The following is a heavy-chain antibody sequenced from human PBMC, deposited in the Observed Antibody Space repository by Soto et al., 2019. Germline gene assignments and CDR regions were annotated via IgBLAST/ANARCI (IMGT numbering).Heavy chain of an antibody. J-gene: IGHJ4*02. V-gene: IGHV2-5*01. CDR1: GFSLTTTGVG. D-gene: IGHD3-22*01. CDR2: VYWNDER. Sequence: QIALQESGPTVVKPTQTLTLTCTFSGFSLTTTGVGVGWIRHAPGKALEWLAMVYWNDERRYSPSPKSRLTITQETSKNQVVLTMTYMDPVDTATYFCAHYDSSGYFSHFDSWGQGTLVTVSS. CDR3: AHYDSSGYFSHFDS.